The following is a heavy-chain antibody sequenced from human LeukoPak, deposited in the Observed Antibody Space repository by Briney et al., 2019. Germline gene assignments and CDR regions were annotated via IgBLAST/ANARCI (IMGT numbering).Heavy chain of an antibody. CDR1: GFTFSSYW. V-gene: IGHV3-74*01. Sequence: GGSLRLSCAASGFTFSSYWMHWVRQAPGKGLVWGSRINSDGSSTRYADSVKGRFTISRDNAKDTLYLQMNSLRAEDTAVYYCARSHYYDSSGYYYYYYGMDVWGQGTTVTVSS. D-gene: IGHD3-22*01. J-gene: IGHJ6*02. CDR2: INSDGSST. CDR3: ARSHYYDSSGYYYYYYGMDV.